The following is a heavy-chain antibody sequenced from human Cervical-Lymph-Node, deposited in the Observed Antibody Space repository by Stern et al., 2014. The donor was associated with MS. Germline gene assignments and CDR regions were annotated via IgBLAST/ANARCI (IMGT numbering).Heavy chain of an antibody. CDR1: GFTVSSNY. CDR3: ARDRRYCSGVNCYSGADY. Sequence: EVQLVESGGGLVQPGGSLRLSCAVSGFTVSSNYMSWVRQAPGKGLDSDSVIYTGGSTYYADSVKGRFTISRDNSKNTLYLQMNSLRAEDTAVYYCARDRRYCSGVNCYSGADYWGQGTLVTVSS. CDR2: IYTGGST. V-gene: IGHV3-66*02. D-gene: IGHD2-15*01. J-gene: IGHJ4*02.